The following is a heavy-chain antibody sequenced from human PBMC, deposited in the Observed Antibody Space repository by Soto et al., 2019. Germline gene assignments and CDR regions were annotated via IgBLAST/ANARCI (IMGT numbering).Heavy chain of an antibody. D-gene: IGHD2-15*01. Sequence: SETLSLTCTVSGGSISSYYWSWIRQPAGKGLEWIGRIYTSGSTNYNPSLKSQVSMSVDTSKNQFSLKLTSVAAADTAVYYCARDPPRTYCSGGSCYTRKDLFDFWGQGTLVTVSS. CDR1: GGSISSYY. J-gene: IGHJ4*02. CDR2: IYTSGST. V-gene: IGHV4-4*07. CDR3: ARDPPRTYCSGGSCYTRKDLFDF.